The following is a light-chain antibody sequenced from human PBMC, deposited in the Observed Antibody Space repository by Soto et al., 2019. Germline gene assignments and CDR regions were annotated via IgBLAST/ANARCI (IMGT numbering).Light chain of an antibody. CDR3: SSYTSSSTWL. CDR2: EVS. Sequence: QSALTQPASVSGSPGQSITISCTGTSSYVGAYHYVSWYQQHTGKAPKLMIYEVSNRPSGVSNRFSGSKSANTASLTISWLQAGDEADYYCSSYTSSSTWLFGGGTKLTVL. V-gene: IGLV2-14*03. J-gene: IGLJ3*02. CDR1: SSYVGAYHY.